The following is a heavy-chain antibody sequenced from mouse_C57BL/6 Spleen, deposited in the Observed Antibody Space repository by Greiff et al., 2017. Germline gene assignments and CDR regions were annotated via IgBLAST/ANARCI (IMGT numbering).Heavy chain of an antibody. CDR2: IDPSDSYT. V-gene: IGHV1-50*01. CDR3: ARRGCYFDY. Sequence: QQPGQGLEWIGEIDPSDSYTNYNQKFKGKATLTVDTSSSTAYMQLSSLTSEDSAVYYCARRGCYFDYWGQGTTLTVSS. J-gene: IGHJ2*01.